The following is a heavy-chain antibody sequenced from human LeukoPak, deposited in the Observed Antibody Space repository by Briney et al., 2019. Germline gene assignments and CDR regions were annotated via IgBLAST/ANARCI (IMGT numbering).Heavy chain of an antibody. CDR1: GGSISSGGYS. CDR3: ARVVKSFSYGSGSNWFDP. J-gene: IGHJ5*02. V-gene: IGHV4-30-2*01. Sequence: SETLSLTCAVSGGSISSGGYSWSWIRQPPGKGLEWIGYIYHSGSTYYNPSLKSRVTISVDRSKNQFSLKLSSVTAADTAVYYCARVVKSFSYGSGSNWFDPWGQGTLVTVSS. CDR2: IYHSGST. D-gene: IGHD3-10*01.